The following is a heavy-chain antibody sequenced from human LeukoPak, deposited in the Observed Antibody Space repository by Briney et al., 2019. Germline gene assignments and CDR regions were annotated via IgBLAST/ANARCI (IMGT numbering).Heavy chain of an antibody. V-gene: IGHV4-59*01. Sequence: PSETLSLTCTVSGGSIREYYLSWIRQLPGKGLEWIGYIYDSGSTNYNPSLKSRVTISVDTSKNHFSLKLSSVTAADTAVYYCARELVRGVIGAFDIWGQGTMVTVSS. CDR3: ARELVRGVIGAFDI. D-gene: IGHD3-10*01. J-gene: IGHJ3*02. CDR1: GGSIREYY. CDR2: IYDSGST.